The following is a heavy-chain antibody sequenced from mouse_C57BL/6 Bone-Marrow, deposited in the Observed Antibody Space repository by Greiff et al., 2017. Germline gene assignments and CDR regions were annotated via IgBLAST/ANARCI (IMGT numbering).Heavy chain of an antibody. D-gene: IGHD2-4*01. V-gene: IGHV1-64*01. Sequence: QVQLQQPGAELVKPGASVKLSCKASGYTFTSYWMPWVKQRPGQGLEWIGKIHPNSGSTNYNEKLKSKATLTVDKSSITAYMRLSILTSEDSAGYYCSRFDYDYPSYSMDYWGQGTSVTVSS. CDR1: GYTFTSYW. CDR3: SRFDYDYPSYSMDY. J-gene: IGHJ4*01. CDR2: IHPNSGST.